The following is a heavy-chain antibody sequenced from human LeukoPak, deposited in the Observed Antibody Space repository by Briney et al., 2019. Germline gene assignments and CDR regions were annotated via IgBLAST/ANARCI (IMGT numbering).Heavy chain of an antibody. J-gene: IGHJ3*02. Sequence: PGGSLRLSCAASGFTFSSYSMNWVRQAPGKGLEWVSSISSSSSYIYYADSVKGRFTISRDNAKNSLYLQMNSLRVEDTAVYYCARDHHRRLYDSQARDTFDIWGQGTMVTVSS. V-gene: IGHV3-21*01. CDR2: ISSSSSYI. CDR3: ARDHHRRLYDSQARDTFDI. D-gene: IGHD3-22*01. CDR1: GFTFSSYS.